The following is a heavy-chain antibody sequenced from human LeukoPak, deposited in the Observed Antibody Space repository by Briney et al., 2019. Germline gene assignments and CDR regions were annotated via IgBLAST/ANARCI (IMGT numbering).Heavy chain of an antibody. J-gene: IGHJ3*02. V-gene: IGHV5-10-1*01. CDR3: ARQYHYDSSGYPYAFEI. CDR2: IDPSDSHT. Sequence: GGSLRLSCKGSGYRFASYWISWVRQMPGKGLEWMGRIDPSDSHTNYSPSFQAHVTISGDKSISTAYLQWSSLKASDTAMYYCARQYHYDSSGYPYAFEIWGPGTLVTVSS. D-gene: IGHD3-22*01. CDR1: GYRFASYW.